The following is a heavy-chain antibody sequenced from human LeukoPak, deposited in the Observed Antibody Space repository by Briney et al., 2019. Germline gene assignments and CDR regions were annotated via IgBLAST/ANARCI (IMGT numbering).Heavy chain of an antibody. V-gene: IGHV1-2*02. D-gene: IGHD2-2*01. CDR3: ARDIRQLLGVHYYYYYMDV. Sequence: ASVKVSCKASGYTFTGYYMHWVGQAPGQGLEWMGWINPKSGGTNYAQKFQGRVTMTRDRSISKAYMEVSRLRSDDTAVYYCARDIRQLLGVHYYYYYMDVWGKGTTVTVSS. J-gene: IGHJ6*03. CDR1: GYTFTGYY. CDR2: INPKSGGT.